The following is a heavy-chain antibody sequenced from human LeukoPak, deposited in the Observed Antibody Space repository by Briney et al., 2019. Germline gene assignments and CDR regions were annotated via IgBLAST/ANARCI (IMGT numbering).Heavy chain of an antibody. Sequence: GGSLRLSCAASGFTFSYYGMHWVRQAPGKGLEWVAFIRYDGSNRYYADSVKGRFTISRDNSKNTLYLQMNSLRPEDTAVYYCAKGLVPTAIHTFDYWGQGTLVTVSS. CDR3: AKGLVPTAIHTFDY. J-gene: IGHJ4*02. CDR2: IRYDGSNR. V-gene: IGHV3-30*02. D-gene: IGHD2-2*02. CDR1: GFTFSYYG.